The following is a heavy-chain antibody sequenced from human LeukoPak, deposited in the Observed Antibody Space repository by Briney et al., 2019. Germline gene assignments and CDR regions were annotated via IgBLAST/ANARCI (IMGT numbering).Heavy chain of an antibody. CDR1: GYTFTGYY. Sequence: GASVKVSRKASGYTFTGYYMHWVRQAPGQGPEWMGWINPNSGGTNYAQKFQGRVTMTRDTSISTAYMELSRLRSDDTAVYYCARSVVVPAAMPDYWGQGTLVTVSS. D-gene: IGHD2-2*01. J-gene: IGHJ4*02. V-gene: IGHV1-2*02. CDR3: ARSVVVPAAMPDY. CDR2: INPNSGGT.